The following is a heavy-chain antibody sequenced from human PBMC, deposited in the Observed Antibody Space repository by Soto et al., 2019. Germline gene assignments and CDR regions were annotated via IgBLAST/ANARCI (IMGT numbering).Heavy chain of an antibody. J-gene: IGHJ5*02. CDR3: ARVTTVTSWFDP. D-gene: IGHD4-17*01. V-gene: IGHV1-69*02. CDR2: IIPILDIT. Sequence: QVQLVQSGAEVKKPGSSVKVSCRASGATFSSYTITWVRQAPGQGLEWMGRIIPILDITNYAQKFQGRVTITADKSTSTASMELSSLRSEDTAVYYCARVTTVTSWFDPWGQGTLVTVSS. CDR1: GATFSSYT.